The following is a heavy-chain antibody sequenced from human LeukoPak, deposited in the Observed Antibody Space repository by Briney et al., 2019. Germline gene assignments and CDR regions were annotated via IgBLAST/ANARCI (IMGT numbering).Heavy chain of an antibody. CDR3: ARDHAPADDYYYYMDV. CDR1: GFTFSSYA. V-gene: IGHV3-23*01. CDR2: ISGSGGST. Sequence: PGGSLRLSCAASGFTFSSYAMSWVRQAPGKGLEWVSAISGSGGSTYYADSVKGRFTISRDNSKNTLYLQMNSLRAEDTAVYYCARDHAPADDYYYYMDVWGKGTTVTVSS. J-gene: IGHJ6*03. D-gene: IGHD2-2*01.